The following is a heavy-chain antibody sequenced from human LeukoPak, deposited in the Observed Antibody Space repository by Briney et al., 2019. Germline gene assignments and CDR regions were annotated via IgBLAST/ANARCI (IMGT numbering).Heavy chain of an antibody. CDR1: GFTFSSYS. V-gene: IGHV3-48*02. J-gene: IGHJ4*02. CDR3: AKDRGGYDGFVDY. Sequence: GGSLRLSCAASGFTFSSYSMNWVRQAPGKGLEWVSHITASGTAMFYADSVKGRFTISRDNAKNSLYLQMNSLRDEDTAVYYCAKDRGGYDGFVDYWGQGTLVTVSS. D-gene: IGHD5-12*01. CDR2: ITASGTAM.